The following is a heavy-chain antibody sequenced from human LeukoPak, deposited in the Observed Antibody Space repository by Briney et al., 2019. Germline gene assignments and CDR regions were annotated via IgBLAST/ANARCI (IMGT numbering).Heavy chain of an antibody. D-gene: IGHD6-19*01. CDR1: GDSISSSSYY. Sequence: SETPSLTCTVSGDSISSSSYYWGWIRQPPGKGLDWIGSIFYSGSTYYNPSLKSRVTISVDTSKNQFSLKLNSVTAADTAVYYCARVSYGKWLVPYYFDYWGQGTLVTVSS. CDR3: ARVSYGKWLVPYYFDY. V-gene: IGHV4-39*07. CDR2: IFYSGST. J-gene: IGHJ4*02.